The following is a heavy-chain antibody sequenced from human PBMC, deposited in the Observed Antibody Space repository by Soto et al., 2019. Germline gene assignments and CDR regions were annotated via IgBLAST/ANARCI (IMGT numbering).Heavy chain of an antibody. CDR1: GFTFSSYW. CDR3: AREAWSGYALVDY. V-gene: IGHV3-74*01. J-gene: IGHJ4*02. Sequence: EVQLVESGGGLVQPGGSLRLSCAASGFTFSSYWMHWVRQAPGKGLVWVSRINSDGSSTSSADSVKGRFTISRDNAKNTLYLQMNSLRAEDTAVYYCAREAWSGYALVDYWGQGTLVTVSS. D-gene: IGHD3-3*01. CDR2: INSDGSST.